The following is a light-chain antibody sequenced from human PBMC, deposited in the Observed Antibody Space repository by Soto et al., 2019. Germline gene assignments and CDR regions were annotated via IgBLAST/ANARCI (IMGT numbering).Light chain of an antibody. V-gene: IGLV2-14*01. Sequence: QSVLTQPASVSGSPGQSITISCTGTSSDVGGYDYVSWYQLHPGKAPKLMVFEVSNRPSGVSYRFSGSKSGNTASLTISGLQAEDEADYYCQSYDSSLSEGVFGGGTKLTVL. CDR3: QSYDSSLSEGV. CDR1: SSDVGGYDY. J-gene: IGLJ2*01. CDR2: EVS.